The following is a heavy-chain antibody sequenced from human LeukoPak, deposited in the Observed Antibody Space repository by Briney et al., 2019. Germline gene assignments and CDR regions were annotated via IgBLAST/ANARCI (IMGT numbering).Heavy chain of an antibody. J-gene: IGHJ3*02. V-gene: IGHV4-39*07. CDR1: GGSITSRTYY. CDR2: IHYSGST. D-gene: IGHD3-9*01. CDR3: ARNVLYDILTGYYHLGAFDI. Sequence: SETLSLTCTVSGGSITSRTYYWGWIRQPPGKGLEWIGSIHYSGSTYYSPSLKSRVTISVDTSKNQFSLKLSSVTAADTAVYYCARNVLYDILTGYYHLGAFDIWGQGTMVTVSS.